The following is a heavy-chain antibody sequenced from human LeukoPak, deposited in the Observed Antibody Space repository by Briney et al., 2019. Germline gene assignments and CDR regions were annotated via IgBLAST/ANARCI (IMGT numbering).Heavy chain of an antibody. CDR2: ISYDGSNK. Sequence: GGSLRLSCAASGFTFSSYAVHWVRQAPGKGLEWVAVISYDGSNKYYADSVKGRFTISRDNSKNTLYLQMNSLRAEDTAVYYCARVGPTTVADYWGQGTLVTVSS. J-gene: IGHJ4*02. CDR3: ARVGPTTVADY. CDR1: GFTFSSYA. V-gene: IGHV3-30-3*01. D-gene: IGHD1-26*01.